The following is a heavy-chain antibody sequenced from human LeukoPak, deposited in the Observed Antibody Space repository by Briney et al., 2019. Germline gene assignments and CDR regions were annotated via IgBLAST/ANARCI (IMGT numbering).Heavy chain of an antibody. J-gene: IGHJ4*02. Sequence: PGGSLRLSXAASGFIFSYYWMSWVRQAPGKGLEWVAHIKEDGSDKYYVDSVRGRVTISRHNGENSLYLKMNSLRAEDTAVYYCARYDGGVAIDYWGQGTLVTVSS. V-gene: IGHV3-7*01. CDR1: GFIFSYYW. CDR2: IKEDGSDK. CDR3: ARYDGGVAIDY. D-gene: IGHD3-16*01.